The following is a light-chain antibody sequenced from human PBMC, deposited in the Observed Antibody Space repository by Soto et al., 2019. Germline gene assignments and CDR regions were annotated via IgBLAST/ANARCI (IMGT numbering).Light chain of an antibody. V-gene: IGKV1-5*01. CDR1: QTITRW. CDR2: DAS. Sequence: DLQMSQSPSTLSASVGDRVTITCRASQTITRWMAWYQQKPGKAPKLLIYDASNLEGGVPSRFSGSGSGTEFTLTISSLQPDDFATYYCQQYNFFSPWTFGQGTKVDIK. J-gene: IGKJ1*01. CDR3: QQYNFFSPWT.